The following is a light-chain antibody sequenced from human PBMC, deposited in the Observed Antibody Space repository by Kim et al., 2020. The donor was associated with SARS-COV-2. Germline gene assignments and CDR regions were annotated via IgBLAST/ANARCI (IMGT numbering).Light chain of an antibody. Sequence: GHAVNIYCTATSSDVGGYNYVSWYQQHPRKAPQLMIYEVSKRPAGVPDRFSGSKSGNTASLTVSGLQAEDEADYYCSSYAGSNNYVFGTGTKVTVL. CDR3: SSYAGSNNYV. J-gene: IGLJ1*01. CDR1: SSDVGGYNY. CDR2: EVS. V-gene: IGLV2-8*01.